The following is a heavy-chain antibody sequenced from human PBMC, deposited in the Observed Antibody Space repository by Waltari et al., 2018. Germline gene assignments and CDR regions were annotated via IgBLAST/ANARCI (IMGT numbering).Heavy chain of an antibody. D-gene: IGHD1-26*01. J-gene: IGHJ6*02. V-gene: IGHV4-59*01. CDR2: IYYSGST. Sequence: QVQLQESGPGLVKPSETLSLTCTVSGGSISSYYWSWIRQPPGKGLEWIGYIYYSGSTNYNPSRKSRVTISVDTSKNQFSLKLSSVTAADTAVYYCARNSGSWLGGMDVWGQGTTVTVSS. CDR1: GGSISSYY. CDR3: ARNSGSWLGGMDV.